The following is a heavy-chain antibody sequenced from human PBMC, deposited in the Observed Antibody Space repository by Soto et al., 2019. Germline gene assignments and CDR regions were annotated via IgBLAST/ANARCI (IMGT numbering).Heavy chain of an antibody. J-gene: IGHJ6*02. V-gene: IGHV3-21*04. CDR3: ATATGYSSSRVVYYYYYGMDV. Sequence: GGSLRLSCISSGFTFRTYTMNWVRQAPGKGLEWVSGIRGFSPYTFYAESVKGRFTISRDNAKNTLYLQMNSLRAEDTAVSYCATATGYSSSRVVYYYYYGMDVWGQGSLLTF. D-gene: IGHD6-13*01. CDR2: IRGFSPYT. CDR1: GFTFRTYT.